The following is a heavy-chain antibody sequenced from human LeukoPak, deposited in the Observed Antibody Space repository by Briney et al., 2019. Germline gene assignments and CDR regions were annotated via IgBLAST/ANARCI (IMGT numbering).Heavy chain of an antibody. D-gene: IGHD2-2*01. CDR1: GFTFSSYS. V-gene: IGHV3-21*01. J-gene: IGHJ6*04. CDR3: ARDRSLVGDV. CDR2: ISSSSSYI. Sequence: GGSLRLSCAASGFTFSSYSMNWVRQAPGKGLEWVSSISSSSSYIYYADSVKGRFTISRDNAKNSLYQQMNSLRAEDTAVYYCARDRSLVGDVWGKGTTVTVSS.